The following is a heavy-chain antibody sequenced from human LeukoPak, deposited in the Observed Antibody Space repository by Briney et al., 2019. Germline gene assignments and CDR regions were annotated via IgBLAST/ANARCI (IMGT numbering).Heavy chain of an antibody. CDR3: ARSGGSSSGSLGLWYSDI. D-gene: IGHD6-19*01. CDR1: GGSISSYF. J-gene: IGHJ3*02. V-gene: IGHV4-4*07. CDR2: IYSSGSI. Sequence: TETLSLTCTVSGGSISSYFWTWIRQPAGRGLEWIGHIYSSGSIKYNPSLKSRVTMSIDTSKNQLSRNLNSVTAADTAVYYCARSGGSSSGSLGLWYSDIWGQGTMVTVSS.